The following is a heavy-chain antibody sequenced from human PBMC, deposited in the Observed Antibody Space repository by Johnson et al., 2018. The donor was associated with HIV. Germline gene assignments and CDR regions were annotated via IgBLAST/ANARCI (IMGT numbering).Heavy chain of an antibody. J-gene: IGHJ3*02. D-gene: IGHD1-14*01. Sequence: QVQLIESGGGAVQPGGSLRLSCAASGFSFSAYGMHWVRQAPGKGLEWVAFIRYDGSNKYYADSVKGRFTISRDNSKNTLYLQMNSLRAEDTAVYYCPVDTEAFDIWGQGTMVTVSS. CDR3: PVDTEAFDI. CDR2: IRYDGSNK. CDR1: GFSFSAYG. V-gene: IGHV3-30*02.